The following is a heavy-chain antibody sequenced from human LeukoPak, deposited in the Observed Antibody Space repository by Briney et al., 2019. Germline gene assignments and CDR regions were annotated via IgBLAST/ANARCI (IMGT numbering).Heavy chain of an antibody. CDR2: IYYSGST. J-gene: IGHJ6*02. D-gene: IGHD3-16*01. Sequence: SETLSLTCTVSGGSISSYYWSWIRQPPRKGLEWIGYIYYSGSTNYNPSPKSRVTISVDTSKNQFSLKLSSVTAADTAVYYCARDGGPTGTPGFKYYYYGMDVWGQGTTVTVAS. CDR3: ARDGGPTGTPGFKYYYYGMDV. V-gene: IGHV4-59*01. CDR1: GGSISSYY.